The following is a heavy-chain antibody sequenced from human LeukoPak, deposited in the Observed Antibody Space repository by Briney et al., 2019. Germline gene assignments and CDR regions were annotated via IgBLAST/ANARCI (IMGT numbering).Heavy chain of an antibody. CDR1: GGSISSSSYY. CDR3: ARTSVAGTGY. CDR2: IYYSGST. D-gene: IGHD6-19*01. V-gene: IGHV4-39*01. J-gene: IGHJ4*02. Sequence: SETLSLTCTVSGGSISSSSYYWGWLRQPPGTGLEWIGSIYYSGSTYYNPSLKSRVTISVDTSKNQFSLKLSSVTAADTAVYYCARTSVAGTGYWGQGTLVTVSS.